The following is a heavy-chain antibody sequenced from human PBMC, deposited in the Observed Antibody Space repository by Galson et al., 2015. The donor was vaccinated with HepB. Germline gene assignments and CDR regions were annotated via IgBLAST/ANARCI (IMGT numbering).Heavy chain of an antibody. CDR3: ATDYSSGWYLGAFDI. CDR2: INSYGSTT. D-gene: IGHD6-19*01. CDR1: GFTFSSYT. J-gene: IGHJ3*02. V-gene: IGHV3-74*01. Sequence: SLRLSCAASGFTFSSYTMNWVRQAPGKGLVWVSRINSYGSTTNYADSVKGRFTISRDNAKNTLFLQMNSLRAEDTAVYYCATDYSSGWYLGAFDIWGHGTRVTVSS.